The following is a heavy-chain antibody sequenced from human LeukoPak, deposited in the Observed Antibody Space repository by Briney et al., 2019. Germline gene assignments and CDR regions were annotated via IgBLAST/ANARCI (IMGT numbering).Heavy chain of an antibody. V-gene: IGHV1-46*01. D-gene: IGHD6-13*01. CDR3: ARERRRGSSSWYRIPQAGPNWFDP. Sequence: ASVKVSCKASGYTFTSYYMHWVRQAPGQGLEWMGIINPSGGSTSYAQKFQGRVTMTRDTSTSTVYMELSSLRSEDTAVYYCARERRRGSSSWYRIPQAGPNWFDPWGQGTLVTVSS. CDR1: GYTFTSYY. CDR2: INPSGGST. J-gene: IGHJ5*02.